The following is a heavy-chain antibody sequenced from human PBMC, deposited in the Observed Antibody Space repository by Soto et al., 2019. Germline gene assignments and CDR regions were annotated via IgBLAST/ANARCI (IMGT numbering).Heavy chain of an antibody. CDR1: GYNFTNYW. Sequence: EVQLVQSGAEVEKPGESLKISSKGSGYNFTNYWIGWVRQMPAKGLEWMGLIYPGDSDTRYSPSFQGQVTISVDKSISTAYLQWGSLKASDTAMYYFARQVCSGGSCYHAFDYWGQGTLVTVSS. J-gene: IGHJ4*02. CDR2: IYPGDSDT. CDR3: ARQVCSGGSCYHAFDY. V-gene: IGHV5-51*01. D-gene: IGHD2-15*01.